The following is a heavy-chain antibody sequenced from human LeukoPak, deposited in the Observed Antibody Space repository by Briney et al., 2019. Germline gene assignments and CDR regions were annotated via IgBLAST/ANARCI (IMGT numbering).Heavy chain of an antibody. V-gene: IGHV1-18*01. CDR2: ISAYNGNT. D-gene: IGHD3-22*01. CDR1: GYTFTSYG. CDR3: ARDHYYDSSGYPPVDAFDI. Sequence: ASVKVSCKASGYTFTSYGISWVRQAPGQGLEWMGWISAYNGNTNYAQKLQGRVTMTTDTSTSTAYMELRSLRSDDTAVYYCARDHYYDSSGYPPVDAFDIWGQGTMVTVSS. J-gene: IGHJ3*02.